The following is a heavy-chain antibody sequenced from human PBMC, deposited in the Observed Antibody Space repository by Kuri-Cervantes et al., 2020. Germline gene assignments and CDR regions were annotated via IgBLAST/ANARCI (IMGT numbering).Heavy chain of an antibody. D-gene: IGHD5-18*01. Sequence: GGSLRLSCKGSGYSFTSYWIGWVRQMPGKGLEWMGIIYPGDSDTRYSPSFQGQVTISADKSISTAYLQWSSLKASDTAMYYCATSLSAIGSFDYWGQGTVVTVSS. CDR2: IYPGDSDT. CDR3: ATSLSAIGSFDY. CDR1: GYSFTSYW. J-gene: IGHJ4*02. V-gene: IGHV5-51*01.